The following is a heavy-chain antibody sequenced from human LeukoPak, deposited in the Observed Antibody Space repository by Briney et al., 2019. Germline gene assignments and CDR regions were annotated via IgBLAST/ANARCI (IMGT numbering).Heavy chain of an antibody. CDR3: ARRAGAYSHPYDY. V-gene: IGHV3-48*01. D-gene: IGHD4/OR15-4a*01. Sequence: PGVSLRLSCAASGFTFTNYWMSWVRQAPGKGLEWVSYISSSSSTIYYADSVKGRFTISRDNSKNTLYLQMNSLRAEDTAVYYCARRAGAYSHPYDYWGQGTLVTVSS. CDR2: ISSSSSTI. CDR1: GFTFTNYW. J-gene: IGHJ4*02.